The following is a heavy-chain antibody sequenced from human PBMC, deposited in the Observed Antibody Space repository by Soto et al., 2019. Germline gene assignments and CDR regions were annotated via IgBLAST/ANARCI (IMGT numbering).Heavy chain of an antibody. D-gene: IGHD1-26*01. CDR2: INHSGST. CDR3: AGIYSGSPGGTLRY. Sequence: SETLSLTCAVYGGSFSGYYWTWIRQPPGTGLEWIGEINHSGSTNYNPSLKSRVTISVDTSKNQFSLKLSSVTAADTAVYYCAGIYSGSPGGTLRYWGQGTLVTVSS. J-gene: IGHJ4*02. V-gene: IGHV4-34*01. CDR1: GGSFSGYY.